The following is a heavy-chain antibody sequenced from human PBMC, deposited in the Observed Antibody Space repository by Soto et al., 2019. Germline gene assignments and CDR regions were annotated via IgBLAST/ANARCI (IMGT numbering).Heavy chain of an antibody. CDR3: ARDKPGYYYDSSGYYFDAFDI. D-gene: IGHD3-22*01. V-gene: IGHV3-21*01. CDR2: ISSSSSYI. J-gene: IGHJ3*02. CDR1: GFTFSGYS. Sequence: GGSLRLSCAASGFTFSGYSMNWVRQAPGKGLEWVSSISSSSSYIYYADSVKGRFTISRDNAKNSLYLQMNSLRAEDTAVYYCARDKPGYYYDSSGYYFDAFDIWGQGTMVTVSS.